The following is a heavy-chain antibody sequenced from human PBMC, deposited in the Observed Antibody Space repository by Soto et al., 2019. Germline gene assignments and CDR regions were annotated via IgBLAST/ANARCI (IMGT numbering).Heavy chain of an antibody. V-gene: IGHV4-39*01. J-gene: IGHJ5*02. CDR3: ASALYCSGGSCYSEGFNWFDP. Sequence: SETLSLTCTVSGGSISSSSYYWGWIRQPPGKGLEWIGSIYYSGSTYYNPSLKSRVTISVDTSKNQFSLKLSSVTAADTAVYYCASALYCSGGSCYSEGFNWFDPWGQGTLVTVSS. CDR2: IYYSGST. D-gene: IGHD2-15*01. CDR1: GGSISSSSYY.